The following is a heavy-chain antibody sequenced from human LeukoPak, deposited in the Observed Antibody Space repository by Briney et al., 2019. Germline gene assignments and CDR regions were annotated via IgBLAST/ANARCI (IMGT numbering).Heavy chain of an antibody. D-gene: IGHD3-3*01. CDR2: IVVGSGNT. CDR3: ARGIGAQFTIFGVVTRAYYYMDV. CDR1: GFTFTTSA. V-gene: IGHV1-58*02. Sequence: SVKVSCKASGFTFTTSAMHWVRQARGQRPEWIGWIVVGSGNTKYAERFQERVAITRDMSTNTAYMELSSLRTEDAAVYYCARGIGAQFTIFGVVTRAYYYMDVWGKGTTVTVSS. J-gene: IGHJ6*03.